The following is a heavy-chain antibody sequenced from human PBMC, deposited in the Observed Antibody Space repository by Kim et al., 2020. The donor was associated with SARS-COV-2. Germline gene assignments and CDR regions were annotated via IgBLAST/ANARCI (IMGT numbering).Heavy chain of an antibody. CDR3: AKDKCLFSISGGSCSILYYFDY. CDR2: IWYDGSNK. CDR1: GFTFSSYA. J-gene: IGHJ4*02. Sequence: GGSLRLSCAASGFTFSSYAMHWVRQAPGKGLEWVAVIWYDGSNKYYADSVKGRFTISRDNSKNTLYLQMSSLRAEDTAVYYCAKDKCLFSISGGSCSILYYFDYWGQGTLVTVSS. D-gene: IGHD2-15*01. V-gene: IGHV3-33*06.